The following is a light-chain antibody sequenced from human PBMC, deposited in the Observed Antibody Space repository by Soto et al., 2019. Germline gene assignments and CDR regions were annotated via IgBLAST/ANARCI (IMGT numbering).Light chain of an antibody. CDR2: DAS. Sequence: ETVLTQSPGTLSLSPGERATLSCRASQGVTSNYLAWYQQRPGQAPRLLIYDASSRATGIPDRFSGGGSGTDFTLTISRLEPEDFAMYYCQQYGSSSPTTFGQGTRLEIE. CDR1: QGVTSNY. V-gene: IGKV3-20*01. CDR3: QQYGSSSPTT. J-gene: IGKJ5*01.